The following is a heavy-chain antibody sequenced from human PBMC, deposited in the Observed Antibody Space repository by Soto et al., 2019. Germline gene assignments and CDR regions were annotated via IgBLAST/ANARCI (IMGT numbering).Heavy chain of an antibody. D-gene: IGHD2-15*01. V-gene: IGHV5-51*04. CDR3: ARSAVVVAATYYFDY. J-gene: IGHJ4*02. CDR2: IYPGYSDA. CDR1: GYSFTSYW. Sequence: GGSLKISCKVSGYSFTSYWIGWVRQMPGKGLEWMGIIYPGYSDARYSPSFKGQVTISADKPIRTAYLQWSSLKASNTAMYYCARSAVVVAATYYFDYWGQGTLVTVSS.